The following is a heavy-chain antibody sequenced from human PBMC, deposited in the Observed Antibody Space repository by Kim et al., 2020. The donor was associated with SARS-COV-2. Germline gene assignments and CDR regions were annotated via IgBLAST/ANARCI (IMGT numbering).Heavy chain of an antibody. Sequence: GGSLRLSCAASGFTFSSYAMSWVRQAPGKGLEWVSAISGSGDSTYYAYSVKGRFTISRDNSKNTVSLQMNSLRAEDSAVYYCAKVRAVTTTSYFYGMDVWGQGTTVTVSS. CDR1: GFTFSSYA. V-gene: IGHV3-23*01. J-gene: IGHJ6*02. CDR3: AKVRAVTTTSYFYGMDV. CDR2: ISGSGDST. D-gene: IGHD4-17*01.